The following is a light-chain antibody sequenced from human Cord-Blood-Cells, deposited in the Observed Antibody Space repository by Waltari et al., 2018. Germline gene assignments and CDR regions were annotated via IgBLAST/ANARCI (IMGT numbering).Light chain of an antibody. V-gene: IGKV1-NL1*01. CDR1: QGISNS. CDR2: AAS. CDR3: QQYYSTPWT. J-gene: IGKJ1*01. Sequence: DIQMTQAPSSLSASVGNRVTITCRPSQGISNSLDWYQQKPGKAPKLLLYAASRLESGVPSRFSGSGSGTDYTLTISSLQPEDFATYYCQQYYSTPWTFGQGTKVEIK.